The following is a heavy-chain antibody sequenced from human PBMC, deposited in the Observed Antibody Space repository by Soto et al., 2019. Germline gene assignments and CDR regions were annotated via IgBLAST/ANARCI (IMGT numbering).Heavy chain of an antibody. CDR2: IGTAGDT. V-gene: IGHV3-13*01. Sequence: PGGSLRLSCAASGFTFSSYDMHWVRQATGKGLEWVSAIGTAGDTYYPGSVKGRFTISRENAKNSLYLQMNSLRAGDTAVYYCARRLLGGDGMDVWGQGTTVTV. D-gene: IGHD7-27*01. CDR1: GFTFSSYD. CDR3: ARRLLGGDGMDV. J-gene: IGHJ6*02.